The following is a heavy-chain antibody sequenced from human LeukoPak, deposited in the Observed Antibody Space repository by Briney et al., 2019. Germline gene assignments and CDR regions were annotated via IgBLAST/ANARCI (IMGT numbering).Heavy chain of an antibody. D-gene: IGHD1-26*01. Sequence: ASVKVSCKASGGTFSSYAISWVRQAPGQGLEWMGWISAYNGNTNYAQKLQGRVTMTTGTSTSTAYMELRSLRSDDTAVYYCARDNSVGETAWWFDPWGQGTLVTVSS. J-gene: IGHJ5*02. CDR3: ARDNSVGETAWWFDP. CDR2: ISAYNGNT. V-gene: IGHV1-18*01. CDR1: GGTFSSYA.